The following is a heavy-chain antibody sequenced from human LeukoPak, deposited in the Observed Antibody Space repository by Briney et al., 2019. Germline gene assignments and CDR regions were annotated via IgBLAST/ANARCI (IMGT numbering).Heavy chain of an antibody. J-gene: IGHJ4*02. D-gene: IGHD6-19*01. CDR1: GYTFTSYD. Sequence: ASVKVSCKASGYTFTSYDINWVRRATGQGLEWMGWMNPNSGNTGYAQKFQGRVTMTRNTSISTAYMELSSLRSEDTAVYYCARVTVAGTVELLDYWGQGTLVTVSS. CDR3: ARVTVAGTVELLDY. V-gene: IGHV1-8*01. CDR2: MNPNSGNT.